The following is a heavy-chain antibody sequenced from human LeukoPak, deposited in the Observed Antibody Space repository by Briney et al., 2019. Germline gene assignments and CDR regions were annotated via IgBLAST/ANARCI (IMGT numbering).Heavy chain of an antibody. CDR2: INSDGSST. J-gene: IGHJ4*02. CDR1: RFTFSSYW. D-gene: IGHD3-16*02. CDR3: ARAFAPFYVWGSYRPPDSFDY. V-gene: IGHV3-74*01. Sequence: PGGSLRLSCAASRFTFSSYWMHWVRQAPGKGLVWVSRINSDGSSTSYADSVKGRFTISRDNAKNTLYLQMNSLRAEDTAVYYCARAFAPFYVWGSYRPPDSFDYWGQGTLVTVSS.